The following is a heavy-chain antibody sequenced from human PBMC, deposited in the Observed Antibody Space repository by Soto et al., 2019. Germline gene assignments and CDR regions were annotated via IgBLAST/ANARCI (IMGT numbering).Heavy chain of an antibody. CDR1: GYTFTSYY. CDR3: ARDSGSGSYGYGMDV. CDR2: INPSGGST. J-gene: IGHJ6*02. D-gene: IGHD3-10*01. V-gene: IGHV1-46*01. Sequence: ASVKVSCKASGYTFTSYYMHWVRQAPGQGLEWMGIINPSGGSTSYAQKFQGRVTMTRDTSTSTVYMELSSLRSEDTAVYYCARDSGSGSYGYGMDVWGQGTTVTVSS.